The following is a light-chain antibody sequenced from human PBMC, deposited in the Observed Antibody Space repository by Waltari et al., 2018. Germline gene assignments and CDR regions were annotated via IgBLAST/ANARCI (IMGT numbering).Light chain of an antibody. V-gene: IGKV1-8*01. CDR2: AAS. CDR3: QQYYSYPPLT. J-gene: IGKJ4*01. CDR1: QGNSSY. Sequence: AIRITQSPSPLSASTGDRVTITCRASQGNSSYFAWYQQKPVKAPKLLIYAASTLQSWVPSRFSGSGSVTDFTLTISCLQSEDFATYYCQQYYSYPPLTFGGGTKVEIK.